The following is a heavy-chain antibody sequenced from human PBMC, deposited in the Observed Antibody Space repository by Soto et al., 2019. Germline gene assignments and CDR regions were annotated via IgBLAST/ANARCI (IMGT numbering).Heavy chain of an antibody. CDR3: ARDSFMRYCSGGSCPFDY. CDR1: GFTFSSYA. CDR2: ISYDGSNK. V-gene: IGHV3-30-3*01. Sequence: SLRLSCAASGFTFSSYAMHWVRQAPGKGLEWVAVISYDGSNKYYADSVKGRFTISRDNSKNTLYLQMNSLRAEDTAVYYCARDSFMRYCSGGSCPFDYWGQGTLVTVSS. D-gene: IGHD2-15*01. J-gene: IGHJ4*02.